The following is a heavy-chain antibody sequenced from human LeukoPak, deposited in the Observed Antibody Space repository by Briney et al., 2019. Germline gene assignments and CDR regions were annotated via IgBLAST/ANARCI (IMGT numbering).Heavy chain of an antibody. Sequence: ASETLSLTCTVSGSSISSSSYYWGWIRQPPGKGLEWIGSIYYSGSTYYNPSLKSRVTISVDTSKNQFSLKLSSVTAADTAVYYCARHSWWNFYWGQGTLVTVSS. CDR1: GSSISSSSYY. J-gene: IGHJ4*02. D-gene: IGHD6-13*01. CDR3: ARHSWWNFY. CDR2: IYYSGST. V-gene: IGHV4-39*01.